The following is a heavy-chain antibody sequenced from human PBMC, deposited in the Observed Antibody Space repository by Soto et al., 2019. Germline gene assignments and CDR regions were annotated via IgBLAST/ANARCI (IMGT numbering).Heavy chain of an antibody. J-gene: IGHJ4*02. D-gene: IGHD5-18*01. CDR2: ISYDGSNK. Sequence: PGGSLRLSCAASGFTFSSYGIHWVRQAPGKGLEWVAVISYDGSNKYYADSVKGRFTISRDSSKNTLYLQMNSLRAEDTAVYYFVTVSYRYGPQVYFDYWGQGTLVTVSS. CDR3: VTVSYRYGPQVYFDY. V-gene: IGHV3-30*03. CDR1: GFTFSSYG.